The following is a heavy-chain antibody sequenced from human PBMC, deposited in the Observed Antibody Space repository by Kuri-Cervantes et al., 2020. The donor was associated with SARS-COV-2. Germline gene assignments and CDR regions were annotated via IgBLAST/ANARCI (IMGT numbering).Heavy chain of an antibody. Sequence: SETLSLTCTVPGGSISSSSYYWGWIRQPPGKGLEWIGSIYYSGSTYYNPSLKSRVTISVDTSKNQFSLKLSSVTAADTAVYYCARRNDEDYVWGSYTEYWFDPWGQGTLVTVSS. D-gene: IGHD3-16*01. CDR2: IYYSGST. J-gene: IGHJ5*02. CDR1: GGSISSSSYY. V-gene: IGHV4-39*01. CDR3: ARRNDEDYVWGSYTEYWFDP.